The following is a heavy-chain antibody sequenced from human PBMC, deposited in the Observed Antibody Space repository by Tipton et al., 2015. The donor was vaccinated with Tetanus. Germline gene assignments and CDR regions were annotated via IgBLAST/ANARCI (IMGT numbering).Heavy chain of an antibody. J-gene: IGHJ4*02. CDR1: GGSISSSSYY. V-gene: IGHV4-39*01. CDR3: ARVGTASAGSPDFDY. Sequence: TLSLTCTVSGGSISSSSYYWGWIRQPPGKGPEWIGSIYYSGSTYYNPSLKSRVTISVDTSKNQFSLKLSSVTAADTAVYYCARVGTASAGSPDFDYWGQGTLVTVSS. D-gene: IGHD6-25*01. CDR2: IYYSGST.